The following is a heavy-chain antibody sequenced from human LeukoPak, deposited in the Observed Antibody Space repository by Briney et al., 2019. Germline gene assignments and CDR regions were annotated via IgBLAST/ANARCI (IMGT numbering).Heavy chain of an antibody. V-gene: IGHV3-7*01. CDR2: IKQDGSQK. J-gene: IGHJ4*02. CDR1: GFTFSSYW. Sequence: GGSLRLSCRDSGFTFSSYWMSRLRQAPGKGLEWVANIKQDGSQKYYVDSVKGRFTISRDNARNSLYLQMSSLRADDTAVYYCTRTFDSWGQGTLVTVSS. CDR3: TRTFDS.